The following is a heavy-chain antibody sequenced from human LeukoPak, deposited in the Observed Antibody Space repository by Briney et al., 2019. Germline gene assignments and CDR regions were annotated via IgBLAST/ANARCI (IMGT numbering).Heavy chain of an antibody. V-gene: IGHV4-34*01. J-gene: IGHJ5*02. CDR3: AREYGSGSEFDP. CDR1: GGSFSGYY. D-gene: IGHD3-10*01. Sequence: SETLSLTCAVYGGSFSGYYWSWIRQPPGKGLEWIGEINHSGSTNYNPSLKSRVTISVDTSKNQFSLKLTSVTSADTAVYYCAREYGSGSEFDPWGQGTLVTVSS. CDR2: INHSGST.